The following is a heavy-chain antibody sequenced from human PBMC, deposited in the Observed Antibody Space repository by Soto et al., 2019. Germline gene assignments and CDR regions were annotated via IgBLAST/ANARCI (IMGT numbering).Heavy chain of an antibody. V-gene: IGHV4-4*02. CDR1: GASISSTNW. J-gene: IGHJ4*02. Sequence: QVQLQESGPRLVKPSGTLSLTCAVSGASISSTNWWTWVRQPPGKGLEWIGEIYHTGSTKYNPSRKSRVTISLDKSNNQCSLNLSSVTAADTAVYYCATLPPRIVVVVLPIPTWGQGTLVTVSS. D-gene: IGHD2-15*01. CDR3: ATLPPRIVVVVLPIPT. CDR2: IYHTGST.